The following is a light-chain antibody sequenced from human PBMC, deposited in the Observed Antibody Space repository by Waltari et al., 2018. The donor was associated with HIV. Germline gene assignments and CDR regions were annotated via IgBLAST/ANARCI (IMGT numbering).Light chain of an antibody. Sequence: SYELTQPPSVSVSPGQTASITCSGDALANQYAYWYQRKPGQAPVLVIYKDSERSSGIPERCSGSSSGTTVTLTISGVQAEDEADYYCQSADSSGTYLVIFGGGTKLTVL. CDR1: ALANQY. V-gene: IGLV3-25*03. CDR3: QSADSSGTYLVI. J-gene: IGLJ2*01. CDR2: KDS.